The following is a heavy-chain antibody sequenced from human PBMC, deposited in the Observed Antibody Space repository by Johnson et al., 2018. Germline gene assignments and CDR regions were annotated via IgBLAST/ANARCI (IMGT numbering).Heavy chain of an antibody. Sequence: QVQLVQSGGGVVQPGRSLRLSCAASGFTFSSYAMHWVRQAPGKGLEWVAVISYDGSNKYYADSVKGRFTISRDNSKNTLYLQMNSLRAEDTAVYYCAREYYGDYVCVRDYYYYMDVWGKGTTVTVSS. CDR3: AREYYGDYVCVRDYYYYMDV. J-gene: IGHJ6*03. CDR1: GFTFSSYA. D-gene: IGHD4-17*01. CDR2: ISYDGSNK. V-gene: IGHV3-30-3*01.